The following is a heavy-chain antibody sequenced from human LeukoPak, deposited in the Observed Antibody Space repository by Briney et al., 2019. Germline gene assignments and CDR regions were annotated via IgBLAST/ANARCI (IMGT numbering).Heavy chain of an antibody. CDR1: GFTFSSYS. J-gene: IGHJ4*02. D-gene: IGHD6-13*01. V-gene: IGHV3-21*01. CDR3: ARSSSSWCEGSY. CDR2: ISSSSSYI. Sequence: PGGSLRLSCAASGFTFSSYSMNWVRQAPGKGLEWVSSISSSSSYIYYADSVKGRFTISRDNAKNSLYLQMNSLRAEDTAVYYCARSSSSWCEGSYWGQGTLVTVSS.